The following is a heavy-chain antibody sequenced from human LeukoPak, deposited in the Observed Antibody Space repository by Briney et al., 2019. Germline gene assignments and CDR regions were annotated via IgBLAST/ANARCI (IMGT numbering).Heavy chain of an antibody. J-gene: IGHJ4*02. CDR3: AREYGSGSYTGIDY. V-gene: IGHV1-18*04. CDR1: GYTFTGYY. Sequence: ASVKVSCKASGYTFTGYYIHWVRQAPGQGLEWMGWISAYNSAYNGNTHYAQKLQGRVTMTTDTSTNTGYMELRSLRSDDTAAYYCAREYGSGSYTGIDYWGQGTLVTVSS. D-gene: IGHD3-10*01. CDR2: ISAYNSAYNGNT.